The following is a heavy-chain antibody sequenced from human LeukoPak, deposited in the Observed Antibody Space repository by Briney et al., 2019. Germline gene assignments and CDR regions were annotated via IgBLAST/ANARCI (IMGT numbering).Heavy chain of an antibody. V-gene: IGHV4-4*09. CDR2: IYTSGGT. J-gene: IGHJ4*02. CDR3: ARLTRLSTSPDRYYLDY. CDR1: GDSISSYY. Sequence: SETLSLTCTVSGDSISSYYWSWIRQPPGKGLECIGHIYTSGGTNYIPSLKGRVTISIDTSKNQFSLKLSSVTAADSAVYYCARLTRLSTSPDRYYLDYWGQGTLVTVSS. D-gene: IGHD6-6*01.